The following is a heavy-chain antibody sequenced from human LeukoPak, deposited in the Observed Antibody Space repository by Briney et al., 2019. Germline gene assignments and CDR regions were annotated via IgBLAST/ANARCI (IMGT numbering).Heavy chain of an antibody. CDR1: GYTFTSYD. CDR3: ARGLSGTLDY. Sequence: GASVKVSCKASGYTFTSYDINWVRQATGQGLEWMGRIIPILGIANYAQKFQGRVTITADKSTSTAYMELSSLRSEDTAVYYCARGLSGTLDYWGQGTLVAVSS. CDR2: IIPILGIA. V-gene: IGHV1-69*04. J-gene: IGHJ4*02. D-gene: IGHD1-26*01.